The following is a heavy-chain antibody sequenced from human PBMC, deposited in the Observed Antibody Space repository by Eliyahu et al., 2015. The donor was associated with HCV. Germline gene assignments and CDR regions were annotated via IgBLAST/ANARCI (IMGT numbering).Heavy chain of an antibody. D-gene: IGHD3-3*01. CDR3: ARWVRVLGPIIEGHAFDL. V-gene: IGHV3-66*01. CDR2: IYSGGGT. Sequence: ELELVESGGGLVQPGGSLRLSCEVSGFTVTMNYINWVRQAPGKGLGWVAAIYSGGGTFYADSVKDRFTISRDNSKNIVYLQMNSLRGDDTAVYFCARWVRVLGPIIEGHAFDLWGQGTLVTVSP. J-gene: IGHJ3*01. CDR1: GFTVTMNY.